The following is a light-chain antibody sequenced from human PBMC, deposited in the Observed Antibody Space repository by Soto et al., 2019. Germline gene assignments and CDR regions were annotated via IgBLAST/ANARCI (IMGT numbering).Light chain of an antibody. J-gene: IGLJ3*02. V-gene: IGLV1-44*01. Sequence: QSVLTQPPSASGTPGQRVTISCSGSSSNIGSNTVTWYHHLPGTAPKVLIYTNDQRPSGVPDRVSGSKSGTSASLAISGLQSEDEAEYYCAAWDDSLNAPVFGGGTKLTVL. CDR1: SSNIGSNT. CDR3: AAWDDSLNAPV. CDR2: TND.